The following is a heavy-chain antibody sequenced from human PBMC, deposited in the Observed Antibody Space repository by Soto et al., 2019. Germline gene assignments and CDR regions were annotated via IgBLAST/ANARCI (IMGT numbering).Heavy chain of an antibody. D-gene: IGHD2-15*01. Sequence: GGSLRLSCAASGFTFSSYAMGWVRQGPGKGLEWVAVVSIGGSTHYADSVRGRFTISRDNSKSTLSLQMNSLTAEDTAVYFCAKRRGAGGHFDYWGQGALVTVSS. J-gene: IGHJ4*02. CDR1: GFTFSSYA. CDR3: AKRRGAGGHFDY. CDR2: VSIGGST. V-gene: IGHV3-23*01.